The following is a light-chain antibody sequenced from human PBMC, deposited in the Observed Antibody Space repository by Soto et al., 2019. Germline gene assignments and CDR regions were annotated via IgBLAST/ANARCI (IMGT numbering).Light chain of an antibody. Sequence: VQMTQSPSSLSASVGDRVTITCRASQDVYTFLAWYRQRPARAPELLIYDASTLQAGVPSRFSGDGFGTHFILTISSLQPEDVATYYCQHYNKAPWTFGQGTKV. J-gene: IGKJ1*01. CDR2: DAS. CDR1: QDVYTF. V-gene: IGKV1-27*01. CDR3: QHYNKAPWT.